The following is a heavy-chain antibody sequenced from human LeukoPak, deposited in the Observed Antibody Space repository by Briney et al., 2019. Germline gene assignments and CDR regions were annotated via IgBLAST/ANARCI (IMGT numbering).Heavy chain of an antibody. CDR2: INPNSGGT. CDR1: VYTFTVYY. Sequence: ASVTVSFTSSVYTFTVYYMHWVGQAPGQGLGGMGWINPNSGGTIFAQKFQGRVTMTRDTSISTAYMELNSLKSDDTGMYYCARRYCSGGTCYSDYWGQGTLVTVSS. D-gene: IGHD2-15*01. J-gene: IGHJ4*02. CDR3: ARRYCSGGTCYSDY. V-gene: IGHV1-2*02.